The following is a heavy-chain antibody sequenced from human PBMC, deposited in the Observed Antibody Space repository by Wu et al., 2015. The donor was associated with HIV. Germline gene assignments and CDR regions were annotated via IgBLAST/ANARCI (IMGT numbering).Heavy chain of an antibody. CDR3: ARTVTGHDYFDF. J-gene: IGHJ4*02. Sequence: QVQMVQSGGEVKKPGASVKVSCKTSGYRFTSYGISWVRQAPGQGLEWVGWISTYSGDTNYAQKFQGRVTMATVTSPSTAYMELSSLKSDDTAIYFCARTVTGHDYFDFWGQGSLVTVSS. CDR2: ISTYSGDT. D-gene: IGHD2-21*02. V-gene: IGHV1-18*01. CDR1: GYRFTSYG.